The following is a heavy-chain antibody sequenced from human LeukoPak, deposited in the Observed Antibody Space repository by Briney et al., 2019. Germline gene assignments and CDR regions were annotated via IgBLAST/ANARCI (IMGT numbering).Heavy chain of an antibody. V-gene: IGHV3-48*01. CDR3: ARDYKYAFDN. Sequence: GGSLGLSGAASGFTFSDYSMNWFRQAPGKGLEWISYIGIDSGNTNYADSVKGRFTISGDKAKNSLYLQMNSLRVEDTAVYYCARDYKYAFDNWGQGTLVTVSS. CDR2: IGIDSGNT. D-gene: IGHD5-24*01. J-gene: IGHJ4*02. CDR1: GFTFSDYS.